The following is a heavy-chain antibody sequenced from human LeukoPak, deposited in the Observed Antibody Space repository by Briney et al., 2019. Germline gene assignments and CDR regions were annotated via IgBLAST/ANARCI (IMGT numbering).Heavy chain of an antibody. D-gene: IGHD3-3*01. V-gene: IGHV3-30*18. CDR1: GFTFSSYG. Sequence: PGGSLRLSCAASGFTFSSYGMHWVRQAPGKGLEWVAVISYDGSNKYYADSVKGRFTISRDNSKNTLYLQMNSLRAEDTAVYYCAKDLTIFGVTYDAFDIWGQGTMVTVSS. CDR2: ISYDGSNK. CDR3: AKDLTIFGVTYDAFDI. J-gene: IGHJ3*02.